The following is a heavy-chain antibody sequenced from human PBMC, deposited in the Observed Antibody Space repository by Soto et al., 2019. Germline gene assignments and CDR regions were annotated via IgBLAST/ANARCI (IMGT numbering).Heavy chain of an antibody. D-gene: IGHD5-18*01. CDR2: ISGSGGST. Sequence: GGSLRLSCAASGFTFSSYAMSWVRQAPGKGLELVSAISGSGGSTYYADSVKGRFTISRDNSKNTLYLQMNSLRAEDTAVYYCAKDPRELWYFDYWGQGTLVTVSS. CDR1: GFTFSSYA. V-gene: IGHV3-23*01. CDR3: AKDPRELWYFDY. J-gene: IGHJ4*02.